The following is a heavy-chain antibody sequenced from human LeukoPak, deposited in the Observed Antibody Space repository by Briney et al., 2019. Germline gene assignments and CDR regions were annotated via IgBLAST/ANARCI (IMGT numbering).Heavy chain of an antibody. CDR1: GGSFSGYY. CDR3: AREGADYGDYVDYYYYMDV. V-gene: IGHV4-34*01. D-gene: IGHD4-17*01. J-gene: IGHJ6*03. CDR2: INHSGST. Sequence: SETLSLTCAVYGGSFSGYYWSWIRQPPGKGLEWIGEINHSGSTNYNPSLKSRVTISVDTSKNQFSLKLSSVTAADTAVYYCAREGADYGDYVDYYYYMDVWGKGTTVTISS.